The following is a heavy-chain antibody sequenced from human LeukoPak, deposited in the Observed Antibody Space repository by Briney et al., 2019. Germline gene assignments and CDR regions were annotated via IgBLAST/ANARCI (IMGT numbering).Heavy chain of an antibody. Sequence: GGSLRLSCAASGFTVGNNYLGWVRQAPGKGLECVSIIYSGGSTYYADSVKGRFTISIDNSKNTVYLQINSLRADDTAVYYCARAHTDGATFFNYWGLGALVTVSS. CDR3: ARAHTDGATFFNY. V-gene: IGHV3-53*01. J-gene: IGHJ4*02. CDR2: IYSGGST. CDR1: GFTVGNNY. D-gene: IGHD2-15*01.